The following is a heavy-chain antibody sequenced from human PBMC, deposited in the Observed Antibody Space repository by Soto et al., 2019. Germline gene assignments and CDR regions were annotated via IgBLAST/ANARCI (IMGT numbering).Heavy chain of an antibody. Sequence: SETLSLTCTVSGGSISSSSYYWGWIRQPPGKGLEWIGSIYYSGSTYYNPSLKSRVTISVDTSKNQFSLKLSSVTAADTAVYYCARGAEQWLVPLDYWGQGTLVTVSS. D-gene: IGHD6-19*01. CDR2: IYYSGST. V-gene: IGHV4-39*01. CDR1: GGSISSSSYY. J-gene: IGHJ4*02. CDR3: ARGAEQWLVPLDY.